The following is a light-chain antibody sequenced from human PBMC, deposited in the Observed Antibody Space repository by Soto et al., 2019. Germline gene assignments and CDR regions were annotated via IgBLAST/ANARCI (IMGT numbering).Light chain of an antibody. CDR2: AAS. CDR1: QGIRSA. CDR3: QHYNSYSEA. V-gene: IGKV1-17*01. J-gene: IGKJ1*01. Sequence: IQMTQSPSSLSASVGDRVTITCRASQGIRSALGWYQQKPGKVPKLLIYAASTLQSGVPSRFSGSGSGTEFTLTISSLQPDDFATYYCQHYNSYSEAFGQGTK.